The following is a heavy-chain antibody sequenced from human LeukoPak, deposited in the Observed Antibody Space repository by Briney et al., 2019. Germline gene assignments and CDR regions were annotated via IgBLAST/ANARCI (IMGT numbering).Heavy chain of an antibody. CDR3: ATPRGPYYYDSSGYYQPLGY. CDR2: IRYDGSNK. J-gene: IGHJ4*02. V-gene: IGHV3-30*02. CDR1: GFTFSSYG. D-gene: IGHD3-22*01. Sequence: GGSLRLSCAASGFTFSSYGMHWVRQAPGKGLEWVAFIRYDGSNKYYADSVKGRFTISRDNSKNTLYLQMNSLRAEDTAVYYCATPRGPYYYDSSGYYQPLGYWGQGTLVTVSS.